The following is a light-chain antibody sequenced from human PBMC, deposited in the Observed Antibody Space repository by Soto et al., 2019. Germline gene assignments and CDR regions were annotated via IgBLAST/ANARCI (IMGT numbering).Light chain of an antibody. V-gene: IGLV2-14*03. J-gene: IGLJ1*01. CDR3: SSYTSSSTRV. Sequence: QSVLPQPASVYGSPGRGITISCTGTSSDVGAYDFVSWYQQHPDKAPKLMIYEVSNRPSGVSNRFSGSKSVNTATLTISGLQAEDEADYYCSSYTSSSTRVFGTGTKVTVL. CDR2: EVS. CDR1: SSDVGAYDF.